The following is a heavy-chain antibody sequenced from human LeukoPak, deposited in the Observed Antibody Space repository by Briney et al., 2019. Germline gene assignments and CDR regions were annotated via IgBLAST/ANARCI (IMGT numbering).Heavy chain of an antibody. D-gene: IGHD3-22*01. CDR3: ARGWGIVVENAFDI. J-gene: IGHJ3*02. V-gene: IGHV1-8*01. CDR2: MNPNSGNT. CDR1: GYTFTSYD. Sequence: ASVKVSCKASGYTFTSYDINWVRQATGQGLEWMGWMNPNSGNTGYAQKFQGRVTMTRNTSISTAYMELSSLRSEDTAVYYCARGWGIVVENAFDIWGQGTMVTDSP.